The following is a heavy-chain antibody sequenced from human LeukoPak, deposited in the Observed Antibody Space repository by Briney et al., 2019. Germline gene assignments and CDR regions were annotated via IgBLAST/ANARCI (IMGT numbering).Heavy chain of an antibody. CDR3: AREETPYYYYGMDV. Sequence: GGSLRPSCAASGFTFSSYSMNWVRQAPGKGLEWVSSISSSSSYIYYADSVKGRFTISRDNAKNSLYLQMNNLRAEDTAVYYCAREETPYYYYGMDVWGQGTTVTVSS. CDR1: GFTFSSYS. V-gene: IGHV3-21*01. J-gene: IGHJ6*02. CDR2: ISSSSSYI.